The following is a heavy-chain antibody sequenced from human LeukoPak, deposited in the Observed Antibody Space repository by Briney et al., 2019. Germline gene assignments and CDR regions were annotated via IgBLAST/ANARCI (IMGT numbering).Heavy chain of an antibody. V-gene: IGHV3-7*01. CDR2: IKRDGSEK. J-gene: IGHJ4*02. CDR3: ARDGYSSSWYGY. D-gene: IGHD6-13*01. CDR1: GFTFSSYW. Sequence: GGSLRLSCAASGFTFSSYWMSWVRQAPGRGLEWVANIKRDGSEKYYVDSVKGRFTISRDNAKNSLYLQMNSLRAEDTAVYYCARDGYSSSWYGYWGQGTLVTVSS.